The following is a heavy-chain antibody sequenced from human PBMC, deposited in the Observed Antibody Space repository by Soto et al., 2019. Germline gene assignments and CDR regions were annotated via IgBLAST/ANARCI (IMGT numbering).Heavy chain of an antibody. V-gene: IGHV3-33*01. J-gene: IGHJ4*02. D-gene: IGHD1-26*01. CDR1: GFTFSSYG. CDR3: ARDRGSYYSTAYFDY. CDR2: IWYDGSNK. Sequence: QVQLVESGGGVVQPGRSLRLSCAASGFTFSSYGMHWVRQAPGKGLEWVAVIWYDGSNKYYADSVKGRFTISRDNSKNTLYLQMNSLRAEDTAVNYCARDRGSYYSTAYFDYWGQGTLVTVSS.